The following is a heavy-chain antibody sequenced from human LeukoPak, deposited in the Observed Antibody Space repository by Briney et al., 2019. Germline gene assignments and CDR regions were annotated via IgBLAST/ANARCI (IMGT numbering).Heavy chain of an antibody. CDR3: ARINSDTAMVTAFDNWFDP. D-gene: IGHD5-18*01. CDR1: GGTFSSYA. V-gene: IGHV1-69*05. Sequence: SVKVSCRASGGTFSSYAISWVRQAPGQGLEWMGGIIPIFGTANYAQKFQGRVTITTDESTSTAYMELSSLRSEDTAVYYCARINSDTAMVTAFDNWFDPWGQGTLVTVSS. J-gene: IGHJ5*02. CDR2: IIPIFGTA.